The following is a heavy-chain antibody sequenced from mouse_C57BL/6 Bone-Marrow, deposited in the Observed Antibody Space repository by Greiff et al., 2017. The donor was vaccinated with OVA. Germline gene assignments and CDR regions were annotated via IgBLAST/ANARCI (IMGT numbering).Heavy chain of an antibody. CDR2: IWGGGSR. D-gene: IGHD2-1*01. V-gene: IGHV2-9*01. Sequence: QVQLQQSGPGLVAPSQSLSITCTVSGFSLTSYGVDWVRQPPGKGLEWLGVIWGGGSRNYNSALMSRQTISKDNSQSQVILKMNSLQTDDTAMYYCAKREGIYYGSWFAYWGQGTLVTVSA. CDR3: AKREGIYYGSWFAY. J-gene: IGHJ3*01. CDR1: GFSLTSYG.